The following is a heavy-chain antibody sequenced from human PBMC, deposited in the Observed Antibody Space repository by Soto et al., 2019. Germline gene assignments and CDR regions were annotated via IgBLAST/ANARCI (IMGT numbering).Heavy chain of an antibody. CDR3: ARERACYNLVNDY. Sequence: SETLSLTCTVSGGSISSGDYYWSWIRQPPGKGLEWIGYIYYSGSTYYNPSLKSRVTISVDTSKNQFSLKLSSVTAADTAVYYCARERACYNLVNDYCGQGTMVTVYS. D-gene: IGHD5-12*01. V-gene: IGHV4-30-4*01. CDR2: IYYSGST. CDR1: GGSISSGDYY. J-gene: IGHJ4*02.